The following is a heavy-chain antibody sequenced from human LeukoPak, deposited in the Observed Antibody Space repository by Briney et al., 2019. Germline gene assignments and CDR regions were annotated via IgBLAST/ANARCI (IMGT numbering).Heavy chain of an antibody. CDR1: GFTFSSNS. CDR2: ISSSSNSI. V-gene: IGHV3-48*01. D-gene: IGHD3-10*01. Sequence: GGSLRLSCAASGFTFSSNSMNWVRQAPGKGLEWVTYISSSSNSIYYADSVQGRFTVSRDNAKNSLYLQMNSLRVEDTAVYYCARDRVSGSGSIDYWGQGTLVTVSS. J-gene: IGHJ4*02. CDR3: ARDRVSGSGSIDY.